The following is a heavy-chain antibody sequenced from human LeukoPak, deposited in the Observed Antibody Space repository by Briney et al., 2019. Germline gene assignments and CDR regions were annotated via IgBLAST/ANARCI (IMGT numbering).Heavy chain of an antibody. CDR1: GFTFDDYA. CDR3: AKDRSTVSNYYYYGMDV. D-gene: IGHD4-4*01. J-gene: IGHJ6*02. CDR2: ISWNSGSI. Sequence: SLRLSCAASGFTFDDYAMHWVRQAPGKGLEWVSGISWNSGSIGYADSVKGRFTISRDNAKNSLYLQMNSLRAEDTALYYCAKDRSTVSNYYYYGMDVWGQGTTVTVSS. V-gene: IGHV3-9*01.